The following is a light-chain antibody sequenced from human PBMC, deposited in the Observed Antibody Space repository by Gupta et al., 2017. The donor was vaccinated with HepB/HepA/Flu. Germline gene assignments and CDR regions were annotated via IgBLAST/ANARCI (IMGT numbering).Light chain of an antibody. CDR2: GAS. Sequence: EIVLTQSPGTLSLSPGERATLSCRASQTVSNAYVAWYQQAPGQAPRLLMSGASSRATGIPDRFSGSGSGTDFTLTISRLEPEDFAMYYCQQYGSSPLTFGGGTKVEI. J-gene: IGKJ4*01. CDR3: QQYGSSPLT. V-gene: IGKV3-20*01. CDR1: QTVSNAY.